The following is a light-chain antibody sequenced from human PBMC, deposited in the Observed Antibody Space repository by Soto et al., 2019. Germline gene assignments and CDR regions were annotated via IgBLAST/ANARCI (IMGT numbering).Light chain of an antibody. CDR1: SGSVSTNNY. V-gene: IGLV8-61*01. CDR2: STD. J-gene: IGLJ3*02. Sequence: QTVVTQEPSFSVSPGGTVTLTCGLSSGSVSTNNYPSWYQQTPGQAPRTLIHSTDTRSSGVPDRFSVSILGNKDALTITGAQADDECDYYFVLYMGSGVWVFGGGTKRTVL. CDR3: VLYMGSGVWV.